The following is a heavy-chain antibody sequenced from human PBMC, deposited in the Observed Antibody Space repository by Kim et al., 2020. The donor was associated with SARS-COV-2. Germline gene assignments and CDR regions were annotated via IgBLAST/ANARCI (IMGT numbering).Heavy chain of an antibody. Sequence: SETLSLTCSVSGDSISGSGYFWGWIRQPPGKGLEWIGSTFYDGSTSYNPSLKSRVTISVDTSKNQFSLKLTSVTASDTAVYYCARQSGGHTFDP. D-gene: IGHD1-1*01. J-gene: IGHJ5*02. CDR2: TFYDGST. V-gene: IGHV4-39*01. CDR1: GDSISGSGYF. CDR3: ARQSGGHTFDP.